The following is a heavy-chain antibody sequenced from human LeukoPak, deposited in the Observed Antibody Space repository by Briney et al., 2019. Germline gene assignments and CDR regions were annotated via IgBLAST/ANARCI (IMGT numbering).Heavy chain of an antibody. CDR3: ARQSTPHGNFDY. V-gene: IGHV3-13*01. CDR1: GFILSNYS. Sequence: GGSLRLSCAASGFILSNYSMHWVRQPAGKGLEWVSALGTAGDTFYPGSVKGRFTISRDNAKKSLFLQMSSLRAEDTAIYYCARQSTPHGNFDYWGQGTLVTVSS. J-gene: IGHJ4*02. D-gene: IGHD5-24*01. CDR2: LGTAGDT.